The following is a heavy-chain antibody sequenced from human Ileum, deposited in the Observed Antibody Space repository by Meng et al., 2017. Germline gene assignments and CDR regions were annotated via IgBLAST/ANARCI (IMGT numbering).Heavy chain of an antibody. CDR1: GFTFSSYW. CDR2: IHYYGSST. D-gene: IGHD7-27*01. Sequence: GESLKISCAASGFTFSSYWMNWVRQAPGKGLVWVSRIHYYGSSTSYADSVKGRFTISRDNPKNVVYLQMNSLRAEDTAVYYCATYRAFTGDLDTDYWGQGTLVTVSS. J-gene: IGHJ4*02. CDR3: ATYRAFTGDLDTDY. V-gene: IGHV3-74*01.